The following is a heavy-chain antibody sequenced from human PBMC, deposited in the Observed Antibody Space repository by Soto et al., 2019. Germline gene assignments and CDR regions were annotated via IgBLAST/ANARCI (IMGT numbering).Heavy chain of an antibody. Sequence: AGGSLRLSCAASGFTFDTYAMSWVRQAPGKGLEWVSGISGSGYNTYYPDSVKGRFTISRDNSKNTLYLHMNNLRAEDTAVYYCADGGEWSFNFVYWGQGTLVTVSS. V-gene: IGHV3-23*01. CDR2: ISGSGYNT. J-gene: IGHJ4*02. CDR3: ADGGEWSFNFVY. D-gene: IGHD3-3*01. CDR1: GFTFDTYA.